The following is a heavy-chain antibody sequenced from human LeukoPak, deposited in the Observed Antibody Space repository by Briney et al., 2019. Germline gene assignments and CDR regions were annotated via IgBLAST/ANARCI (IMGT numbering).Heavy chain of an antibody. Sequence: GGALRLSCAASGFTFSSYAMSWVRQAPGKGLDCVSANSGSGGSTYYADSVKGRFTISRDNSKNTLYLQMNSLRAEDTAVYYRAKVFGVLPRAFDIWGQGTMVTVSS. CDR3: AKVFGVLPRAFDI. CDR2: NSGSGGST. J-gene: IGHJ3*02. D-gene: IGHD3-10*01. CDR1: GFTFSSYA. V-gene: IGHV3-23*01.